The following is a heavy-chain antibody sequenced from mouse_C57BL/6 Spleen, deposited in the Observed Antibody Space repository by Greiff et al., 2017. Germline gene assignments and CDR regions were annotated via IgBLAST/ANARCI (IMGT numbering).Heavy chain of an antibody. Sequence: VQLQQPGAELVKPGASVKLSCKASGYTFTSYWMHWVKQRPGRGLEWIGRIDPNSGGTKYNEKFKSKATLTVDKPSSTAYMQLSSLTSEDSAVYYCARLTTVVATDWYFDVWGTGTTVTVSS. V-gene: IGHV1-72*01. CDR3: ARLTTVVATDWYFDV. CDR1: GYTFTSYW. J-gene: IGHJ1*03. CDR2: IDPNSGGT. D-gene: IGHD1-1*01.